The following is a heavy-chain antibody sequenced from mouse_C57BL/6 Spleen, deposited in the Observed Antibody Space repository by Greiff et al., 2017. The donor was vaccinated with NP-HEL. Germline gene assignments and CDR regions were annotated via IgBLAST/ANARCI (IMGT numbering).Heavy chain of an antibody. V-gene: IGHV1-76*01. CDR3: ARAELEGDYFDY. Sequence: QVQLQQSGAELVRPGASVKLSCKASGYTFTDYYINWVKQRPGQGLEWIARIYPGSGNTYYNEKFKGKATLTAEKSSSTAYMQLSSLTSEDSAVYSSARAELEGDYFDYWGQGTTLTVSS. D-gene: IGHD1-3*01. CDR2: IYPGSGNT. CDR1: GYTFTDYY. J-gene: IGHJ2*01.